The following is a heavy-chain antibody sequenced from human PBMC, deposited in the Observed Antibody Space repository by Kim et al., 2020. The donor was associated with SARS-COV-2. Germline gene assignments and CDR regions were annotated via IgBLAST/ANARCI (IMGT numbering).Heavy chain of an antibody. Sequence: SVKGRFTISRDNSKNTLYLQMGSLRAEDMAVYYCARSSTIFGAYYYGMDVWGQGTTVTVSS. CDR3: ARSSTIFGAYYYGMDV. V-gene: IGHV3-64*01. D-gene: IGHD3-3*01. J-gene: IGHJ6*02.